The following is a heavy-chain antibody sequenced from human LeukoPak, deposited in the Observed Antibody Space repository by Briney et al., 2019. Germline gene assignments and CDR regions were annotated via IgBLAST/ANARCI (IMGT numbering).Heavy chain of an antibody. J-gene: IGHJ4*02. CDR3: ARHEEEDGYNAKTFDY. CDR1: GGSISSSGNF. V-gene: IGHV4-39*01. D-gene: IGHD5-24*01. CDR2: TYYSRNT. Sequence: SKTLSLTCTVSGGSISSSGNFWGWVRQPPGRGLEWIASTYYSRNTYYNPSLKSRVTISVDTSKNQFSLKLSSVTAADTAVYYCARHEEEDGYNAKTFDYWGQGTLVTVSS.